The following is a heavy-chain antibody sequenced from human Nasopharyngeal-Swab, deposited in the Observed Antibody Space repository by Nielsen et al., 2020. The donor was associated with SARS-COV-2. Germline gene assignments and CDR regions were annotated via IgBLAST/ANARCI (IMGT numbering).Heavy chain of an antibody. CDR1: GFTLNNHG. CDR3: AKRGAFLEILTGYPPIDY. Sequence: GESLKISCVASGFTLNNHGMHWVRQAPGRGLEWVAVISYEGSLKNYADSVKGRFTISRDNSKSTLYLQMNSLRVEDTAVYYCAKRGAFLEILTGYPPIDYWGVGTVVIVSS. J-gene: IGHJ4*02. D-gene: IGHD3-9*01. V-gene: IGHV3-30*18. CDR2: ISYEGSLK.